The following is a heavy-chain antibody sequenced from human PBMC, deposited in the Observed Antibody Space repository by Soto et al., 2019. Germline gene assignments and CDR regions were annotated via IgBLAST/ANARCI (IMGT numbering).Heavy chain of an antibody. D-gene: IGHD3-10*01. J-gene: IGHJ6*02. CDR3: AKDSGSGGGDYYYYGMDV. CDR1: GFTFDDYA. Sequence: EVQLVESGGGLVQPGRSLRLSCAASGFTFDDYAMHWVRQAPGKGLEWVSGISWTSGSIGYADSVKGRFTISRDNAKNSLYLQMHSLRAEDTALYYCAKDSGSGGGDYYYYGMDVWGQGTTVTVSS. CDR2: ISWTSGSI. V-gene: IGHV3-9*01.